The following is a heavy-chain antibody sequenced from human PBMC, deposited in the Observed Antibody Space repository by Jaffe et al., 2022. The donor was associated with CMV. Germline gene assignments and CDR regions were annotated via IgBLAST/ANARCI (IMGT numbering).Heavy chain of an antibody. J-gene: IGHJ4*02. CDR3: AKDRSSGDSSGYYYVSSPFDY. V-gene: IGHV3-23*01. CDR2: ISGSGGST. D-gene: IGHD3-22*01. CDR1: GFTFSSYA. Sequence: EVQLLESGGGLVQPGGSLRLSCAASGFTFSSYAMSWVRQAPGKGLEWVSAISGSGGSTYYADSVKGRFTISRDNSKNTLYLQMNSLRAEDTAVYYCAKDRSSGDSSGYYYVSSPFDYWGQGTLVTVSS.